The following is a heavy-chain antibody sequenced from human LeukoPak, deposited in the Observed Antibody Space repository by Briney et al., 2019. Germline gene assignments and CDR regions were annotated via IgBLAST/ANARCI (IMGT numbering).Heavy chain of an antibody. CDR2: ISSYNGNT. D-gene: IGHD2-21*01. Sequence: ASVKVSCTASGYTFTNYGISWVRQAPGQWLEWMGWISSYNGNTNYAQKFQGRVTVTTDTSTSTAYMELRSLRSDDTAVYYCARAGVVVIANPGFDPWGQGTLVTVSS. V-gene: IGHV1-18*01. J-gene: IGHJ5*02. CDR1: GYTFTNYG. CDR3: ARAGVVVIANPGFDP.